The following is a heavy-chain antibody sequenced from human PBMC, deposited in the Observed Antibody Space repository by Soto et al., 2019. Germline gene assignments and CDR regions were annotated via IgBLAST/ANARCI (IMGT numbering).Heavy chain of an antibody. V-gene: IGHV4-4*02. J-gene: IGHJ5*02. CDR1: GISVRNNNW. Sequence: SETLSLTCAVSGISVRNNNWWSWVRQPPGKGLEWIGEIYHSGTTRYNPSLESRVTISSDKSKNQFSLRLNSVTAADTALYYCTTQPNFDWNDAGWFDPWGEGTMVTVYS. D-gene: IGHD1-1*01. CDR2: IYHSGTT. CDR3: TTQPNFDWNDAGWFDP.